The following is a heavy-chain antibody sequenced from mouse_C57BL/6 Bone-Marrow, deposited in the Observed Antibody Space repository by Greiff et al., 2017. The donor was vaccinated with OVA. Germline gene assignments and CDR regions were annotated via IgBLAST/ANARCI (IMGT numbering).Heavy chain of an antibody. CDR2: INPSSGYT. Sequence: VQLQQSGAELAKPGASVKLSCKASGYTFTSYWMHWVKQRPGQGLEWIGYINPSSGYTKYNQKFKDKATLTVDKSSSTAYMQLSSLTSEDSAVYYCARQDRHFDVWGTGTTVTVSS. J-gene: IGHJ1*03. V-gene: IGHV1-7*01. CDR3: ARQDRHFDV. CDR1: GYTFTSYW.